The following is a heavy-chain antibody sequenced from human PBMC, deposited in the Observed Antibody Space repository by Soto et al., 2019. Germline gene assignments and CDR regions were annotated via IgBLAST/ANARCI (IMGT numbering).Heavy chain of an antibody. CDR1: GGTFSSDA. D-gene: IGHD6-19*01. Sequence: SVKVSCKASGGTFSSDAISWVRQAPRQGLEWMGGIIPIFGTANYAQKFQGRVTITADESTSTAYMELSSLRSEDTAVYYCARGGVSAVAGRFPSLVCAIDIWGQGTMVTVSS. J-gene: IGHJ3*02. CDR3: ARGGVSAVAGRFPSLVCAIDI. CDR2: IIPIFGTA. V-gene: IGHV1-69*13.